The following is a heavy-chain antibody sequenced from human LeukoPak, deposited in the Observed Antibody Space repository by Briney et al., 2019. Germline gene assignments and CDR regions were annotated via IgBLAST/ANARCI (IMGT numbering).Heavy chain of an antibody. CDR3: ARETYCSGGSCYSCDY. CDR1: GYTFTGYY. V-gene: IGHV1-2*02. Sequence: GASVKVSCKASGYTFTGYYMHWARQAPGQGLEWMGWINPNSGGTNYAQKFQGRVTMTRDTSISTAYMELSRLRSDDTAVYYCARETYCSGGSCYSCDYWGQGTLVTASS. D-gene: IGHD2-15*01. J-gene: IGHJ4*02. CDR2: INPNSGGT.